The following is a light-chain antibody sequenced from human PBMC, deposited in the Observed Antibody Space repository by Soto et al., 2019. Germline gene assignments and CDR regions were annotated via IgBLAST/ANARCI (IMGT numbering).Light chain of an antibody. V-gene: IGKV1-9*01. CDR3: QQLNSFPIT. CDR2: VAS. J-gene: IGKJ5*01. Sequence: IQLTQSPSSLSASVGDRVTITCRASQGISSYLTWYQQKPGKAPKVLIYVASTLQGGVPSRFSGSGSGTDFTLTISSLQPEDSATYYCQQLNSFPITFGQGTRLEIK. CDR1: QGISSY.